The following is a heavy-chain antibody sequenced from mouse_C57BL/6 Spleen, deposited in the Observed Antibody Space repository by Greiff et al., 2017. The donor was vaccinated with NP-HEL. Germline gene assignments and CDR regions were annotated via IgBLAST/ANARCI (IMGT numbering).Heavy chain of an antibody. J-gene: IGHJ2*01. CDR2: IDPSDSYT. Sequence: QVQLQQPGAELVRPGTSVKLSCKASGYTFTSYWMHWVKQRPGQGLEWIGVIDPSDSYTNYNQKFKGKATLTVDTSSSTAYMQLSSLTSEDSAVYYCARSLLLRYLKDYWGQGTTLTVSS. V-gene: IGHV1-59*01. CDR1: GYTFTSYW. D-gene: IGHD1-1*01. CDR3: ARSLLLRYLKDY.